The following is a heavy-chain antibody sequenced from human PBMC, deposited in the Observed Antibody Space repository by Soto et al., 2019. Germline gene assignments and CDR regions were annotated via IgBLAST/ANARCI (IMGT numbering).Heavy chain of an antibody. CDR1: GFTFSTFG. D-gene: IGHD4-17*01. V-gene: IGHV3-30*18. CDR2: ISYDGNNK. J-gene: IGHJ6*02. CDR3: AKVLHAYGDYVYYCYGLDV. Sequence: QLVESGGGVVPPGASLRLSCAASGFTFSTFGMHWVRQTPGKGLEWVAVISYDGNNKVYADSVKGRFTISRDNFKNSVYLVMNNLTLDDTAVYYCAKVLHAYGDYVYYCYGLDVWGQGATVSVSS.